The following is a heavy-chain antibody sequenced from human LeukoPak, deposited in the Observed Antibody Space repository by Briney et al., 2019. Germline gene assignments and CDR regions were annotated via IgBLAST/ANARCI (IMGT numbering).Heavy chain of an antibody. CDR1: GFTFSTYA. CDR3: VRRETTAGTFAEYFQN. CDR2: ISGRDYST. Sequence: GGSLRLSCAASGFTFSTYAMIWVRQAPGKGLEWVSTISGRDYSTYYADSVKGRFTISRDNSKNTLYLQMNSLRGEDTAVYYCVRRETTAGTFAEYFQNWGQGTLVTVSS. J-gene: IGHJ1*01. V-gene: IGHV3-23*01. D-gene: IGHD6-13*01.